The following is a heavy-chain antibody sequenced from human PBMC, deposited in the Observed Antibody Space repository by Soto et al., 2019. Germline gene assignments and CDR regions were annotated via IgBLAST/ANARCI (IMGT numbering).Heavy chain of an antibody. D-gene: IGHD2-2*01. V-gene: IGHV1-24*01. Sequence: ASVKVSCKVSGYTLTELSMHWVRQAPGKGLEWMGGFDPEDGETIYAQKFQGRVTMTEDTSTDTAYMELSSLRSEDTAVYYCATDPRYCSSTSCPSGSLGYWGQGTLVTVS. CDR2: FDPEDGET. CDR1: GYTLTELS. J-gene: IGHJ4*02. CDR3: ATDPRYCSSTSCPSGSLGY.